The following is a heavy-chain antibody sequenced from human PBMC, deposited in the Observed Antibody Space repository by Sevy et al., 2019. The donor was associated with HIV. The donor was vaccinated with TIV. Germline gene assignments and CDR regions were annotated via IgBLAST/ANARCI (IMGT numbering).Heavy chain of an antibody. V-gene: IGHV3-21*01. CDR2: ISSSSSYI. D-gene: IGHD6-13*01. J-gene: IGHJ4*02. CDR1: GFTFSSYS. Sequence: GGSLRLSCAASGFTFSSYSMNWIRQAPGKGLEWVSSISSSSSYIYYADSVKGRFTISRDNAKNSLYLQMNSLRAEDTAVYYCAGAGDGSSYDNHFDYWGQRTLVTVSS. CDR3: AGAGDGSSYDNHFDY.